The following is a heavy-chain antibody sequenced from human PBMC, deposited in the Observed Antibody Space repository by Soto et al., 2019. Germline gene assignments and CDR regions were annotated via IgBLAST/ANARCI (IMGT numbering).Heavy chain of an antibody. D-gene: IGHD5-12*01. CDR1: GFTLNMYS. CDR3: VRDYNYGRDY. V-gene: IGHV3-48*01. J-gene: IGHJ4*02. Sequence: EVQLVESGGALVQPGGSLRLSCVASGFTLNMYSVNWVRQAPGKGLEWISYIRSSSTTIFYAHSVEGRFTISADIAKNSLYLQMNNLRAEDTAVYLCVRDYNYGRDYWGQGTLVTVSA. CDR2: IRSSSTTI.